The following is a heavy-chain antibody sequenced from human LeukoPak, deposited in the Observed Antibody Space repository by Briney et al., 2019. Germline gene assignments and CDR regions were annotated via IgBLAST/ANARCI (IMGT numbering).Heavy chain of an antibody. CDR3: AKDQREDASYSDFDY. Sequence: GGSLRLSCAASGFIFSTYGMHWVRQAPGKGLEWVAFIRYDGSNKYYADSVKGRFTISRDNSKNTLYLQMNSLRAEDTAVYYCAKDQREDASYSDFDYWGQGTLVTVSS. V-gene: IGHV3-30*02. J-gene: IGHJ4*02. CDR1: GFIFSTYG. D-gene: IGHD3-10*01. CDR2: IRYDGSNK.